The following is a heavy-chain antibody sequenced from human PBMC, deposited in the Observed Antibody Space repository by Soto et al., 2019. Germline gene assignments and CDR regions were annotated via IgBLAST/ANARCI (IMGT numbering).Heavy chain of an antibody. CDR3: ARQSLGYCSSTSCYASDY. Sequence: QLQLQESGPGLVKPSETLSLTCTVSGGSISSSSYYWSWIRQPPGKGLEWIGSIYYSGSTYYNPSLKSRVTISVDTSKNQFSLKLSSVTAADTAVYYCARQSLGYCSSTSCYASDYWGQGTLVTVSS. CDR1: GGSISSSSYY. D-gene: IGHD2-2*01. CDR2: IYYSGST. J-gene: IGHJ4*02. V-gene: IGHV4-39*01.